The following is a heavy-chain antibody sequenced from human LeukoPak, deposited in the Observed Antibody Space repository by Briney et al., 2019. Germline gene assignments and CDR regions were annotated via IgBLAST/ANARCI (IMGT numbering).Heavy chain of an antibody. CDR3: ARAKDGTNILDY. Sequence: GGSLRLSCAASGFTFSRYAMTWVRQAPGKGLEWVSSISGSDGSTYYADSVKGRFTISRDNSKNTLYLQMDSLRAEDTAVYYCARAKDGTNILDYWGQGTLVTVSS. CDR1: GFTFSRYA. J-gene: IGHJ4*02. V-gene: IGHV3-23*01. D-gene: IGHD5-24*01. CDR2: ISGSDGST.